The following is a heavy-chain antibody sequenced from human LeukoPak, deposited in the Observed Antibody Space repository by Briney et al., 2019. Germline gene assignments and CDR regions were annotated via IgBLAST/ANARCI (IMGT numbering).Heavy chain of an antibody. V-gene: IGHV1-46*01. Sequence: ASVKVSCKASGYTFTSFYMHWVRQAPGQGLEWMGIINPSGGRTTYAQKFQGRVTMTRDTSTSTVYMELDSLRSEDTAVYYCAIRDGYRDYWGQGTLVTVSS. CDR1: GYTFTSFY. J-gene: IGHJ4*02. D-gene: IGHD5-24*01. CDR3: AIRDGYRDY. CDR2: INPSGGRT.